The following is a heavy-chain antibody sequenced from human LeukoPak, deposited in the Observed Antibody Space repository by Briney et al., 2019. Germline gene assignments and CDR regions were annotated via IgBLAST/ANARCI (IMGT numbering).Heavy chain of an antibody. CDR2: INPNSGGT. CDR1: GYTFTSYG. D-gene: IGHD4-17*01. J-gene: IGHJ4*02. V-gene: IGHV1-2*02. CDR3: ARDLGYGDYYFDY. Sequence: ASVKVSCKASGYTFTSYGISWVRQAPGQGLEWMGWINPNSGGTNYAQKFQGRVTMTRDTSISTAYMELSRLRSDDTAVYYCARDLGYGDYYFDYWGQGTLVTVSS.